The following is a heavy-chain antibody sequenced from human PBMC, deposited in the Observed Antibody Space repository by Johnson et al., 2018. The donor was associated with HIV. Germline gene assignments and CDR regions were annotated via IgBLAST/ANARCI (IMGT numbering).Heavy chain of an antibody. CDR1: GFTFSSNA. D-gene: IGHD2/OR15-2a*01. J-gene: IGHJ3*02. CDR3: AREEEYRYAFDI. CDR2: INWNGGSS. Sequence: EVQLVESGGGVVQPGGSLRLSCAASGFTFSSNAMSWVRQAPGKGLEWVSGINWNGGSSDYADSVKGRFTISRDNAKNSLYLQMNSLRAEDTALYYCAREEEYRYAFDIWGQGTMVTVSS. V-gene: IGHV3-20*04.